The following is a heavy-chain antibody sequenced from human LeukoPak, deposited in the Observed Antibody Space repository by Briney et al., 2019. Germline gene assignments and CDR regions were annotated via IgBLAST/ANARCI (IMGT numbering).Heavy chain of an antibody. V-gene: IGHV3-48*03. Sequence: GGSLRLPCAASGFTFSSYEMNWVRQAPGKGLEWVSYISSSGSTIYYADSVKGRFTISRDNAKNSLYPQMNSLRAEDTAVYYCARFISFNGYHNYWGQGTLVTVSS. D-gene: IGHD5-18*01. CDR3: ARFISFNGYHNY. CDR2: ISSSGSTI. J-gene: IGHJ4*02. CDR1: GFTFSSYE.